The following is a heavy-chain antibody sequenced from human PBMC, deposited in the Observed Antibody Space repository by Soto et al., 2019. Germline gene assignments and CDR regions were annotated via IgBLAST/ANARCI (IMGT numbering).Heavy chain of an antibody. Sequence: GGSLRLSCAASGFTFSSYGMHWVRQAPGKGLEWVAVIWYDGSNKYYADSVKGRFTISRDNSKNTLYLQMNSLRAEDTAVYYCARESGTLEWLLYFDYWGQGTLVTVSS. D-gene: IGHD3-3*01. CDR1: GFTFSSYG. CDR3: ARESGTLEWLLYFDY. J-gene: IGHJ4*02. V-gene: IGHV3-33*01. CDR2: IWYDGSNK.